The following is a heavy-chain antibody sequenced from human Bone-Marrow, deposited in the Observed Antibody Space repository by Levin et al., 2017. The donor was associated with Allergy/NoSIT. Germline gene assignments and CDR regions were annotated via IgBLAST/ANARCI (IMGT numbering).Heavy chain of an antibody. Sequence: TGGSLRLSCAASGFTFSNAWMSWVRQAPGKGLEWVGRIKSKTDGGTTDYAAPVKGRFTISRDDSKNTLYLQMNSLKTEDTAVYYCTTGIVGATGPDAFDIWGQGTMVTVSS. CDR3: TTGIVGATGPDAFDI. J-gene: IGHJ3*02. CDR2: IKSKTDGGTT. CDR1: GFTFSNAW. D-gene: IGHD1-26*01. V-gene: IGHV3-15*01.